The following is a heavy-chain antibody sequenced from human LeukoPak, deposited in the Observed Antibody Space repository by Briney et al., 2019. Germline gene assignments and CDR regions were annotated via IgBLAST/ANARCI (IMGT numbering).Heavy chain of an antibody. Sequence: PSETLSLTCTVSGGSISSGDYYWSWIRQPPGKGLEWIGYIYYSGSTYYNPSLKSRVTISVDTSKNQFSLKLSSVTAADTAVYYCARENPGLATMVRGVIITYYGMDVWGQGTTVTVSS. V-gene: IGHV4-30-4*01. J-gene: IGHJ6*02. CDR2: IYYSGST. CDR1: GGSISSGDYY. CDR3: ARENPGLATMVRGVIITYYGMDV. D-gene: IGHD3-10*01.